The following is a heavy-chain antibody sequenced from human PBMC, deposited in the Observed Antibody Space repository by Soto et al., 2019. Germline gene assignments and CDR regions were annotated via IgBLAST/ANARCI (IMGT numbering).Heavy chain of an antibody. D-gene: IGHD2-8*01. CDR3: MRSHGAY. J-gene: IGHJ4*02. V-gene: IGHV4-61*01. CDR2: ISYSGTA. Sequence: QVQLQESGPGLVKTSETLSLTCTVSGGSVSSGPYHWNWVRRPPGKGLEWIGHISYSGTANYNPSLRGRVTMSTDTSKIHFSLRLSSVTAADTAVYYCMRSHGAYWGQGTLVTVSS. CDR1: GGSVSSGPYH.